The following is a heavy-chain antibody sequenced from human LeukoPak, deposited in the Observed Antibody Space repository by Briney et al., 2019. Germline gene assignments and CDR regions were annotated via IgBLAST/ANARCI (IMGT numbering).Heavy chain of an antibody. V-gene: IGHV1-8*01. CDR1: GYTFTSYH. J-gene: IGHJ6*02. CDR3: ARGVFDNSGTYYYFYYALDV. D-gene: IGHD3-22*01. Sequence: ASVKVSCKASGYTFTSYHIDWVRQAPGQGPEWMGWMNAKSGHTGYAQKFEGRVTMTRDTSTNTAYMELSGLRSEDTAVYYCARGVFDNSGTYYYFYYALDVWGQGTTVTVSS. CDR2: MNAKSGHT.